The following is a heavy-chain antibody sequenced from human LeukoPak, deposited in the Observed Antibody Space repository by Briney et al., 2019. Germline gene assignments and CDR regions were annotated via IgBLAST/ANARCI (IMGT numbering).Heavy chain of an antibody. Sequence: SVKVSCKASGSSYSSFAISWVRQAPGQGLEWMGRIIPLIDITNYAQKFQGRVTITADKSTSTAYMELSSLRSEDTAVYYCARALRKLRFLEWSGGRDAFDIWGQGTMVTVSS. D-gene: IGHD3-3*01. J-gene: IGHJ3*02. CDR1: GSSYSSFA. V-gene: IGHV1-69*04. CDR2: IIPLIDIT. CDR3: ARALRKLRFLEWSGGRDAFDI.